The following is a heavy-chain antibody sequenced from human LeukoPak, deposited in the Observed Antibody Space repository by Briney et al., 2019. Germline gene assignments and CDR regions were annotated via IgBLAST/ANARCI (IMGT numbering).Heavy chain of an antibody. J-gene: IGHJ4*02. CDR1: GGSFSGYY. CDR2: INHSGST. Sequence: SETLSLTCAVYGGSFSGYYWSWIRQPPGKGLEWIGEINHSGSTNYNPSLKSRVTISVDTSKNQFSLKLSSVTAADTAVYYCAKAEPSFDYWGQGPWSPSPQ. CDR3: AKAEPSFDY. V-gene: IGHV4-34*01.